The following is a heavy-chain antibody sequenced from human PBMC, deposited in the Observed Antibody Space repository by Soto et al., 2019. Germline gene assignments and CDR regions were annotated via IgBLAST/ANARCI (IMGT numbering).Heavy chain of an antibody. V-gene: IGHV3-53*01. D-gene: IGHD1-7*01. CDR1: GFTVSSNY. J-gene: IGHJ4*02. Sequence: PGGSLRLSCAASGFTVSSNYMSWVRQAPGKGLEWVSVIYSGGSTYYADSVKGRFTISRDNSKNTLYPQMNSLRAEDTAVYYCASLFNWNYADFDYWGQGTLVTVSS. CDR2: IYSGGST. CDR3: ASLFNWNYADFDY.